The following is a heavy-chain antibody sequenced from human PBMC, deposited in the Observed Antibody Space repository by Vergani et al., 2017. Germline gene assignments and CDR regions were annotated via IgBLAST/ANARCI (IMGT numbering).Heavy chain of an antibody. J-gene: IGHJ4*02. CDR1: GGTFTSYD. D-gene: IGHD6-13*01. V-gene: IGHV1-2*02. CDR2: MNPNSGGT. Sequence: QVQLVQSGAEVKKPGASVKVSCKASGGTFTSYDINWVRQATGQGLEWMGWMNPNSGGTNYAQKFQGRVTMTRDTSISTAYMELSRLRSDDTAVYYCARGGIAAAGTLRGWGQGTLVTVSS. CDR3: ARGGIAAAGTLRG.